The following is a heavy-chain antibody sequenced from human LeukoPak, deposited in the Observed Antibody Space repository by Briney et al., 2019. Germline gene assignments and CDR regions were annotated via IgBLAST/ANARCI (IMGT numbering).Heavy chain of an antibody. Sequence: SETLSLTCTVSGGSITRYYWSWIRQPPGKGLEWIGYIYSSGSTNYNPSLKSRVTMSVDTSKNQFSLKLSSVTAADTAVYYCARGFYYRDSGSYYYYFDSWGQGTLVTVSS. J-gene: IGHJ4*02. CDR1: GGSITRYY. V-gene: IGHV4-59*01. D-gene: IGHD3-10*01. CDR3: ARGFYYRDSGSYYYYFDS. CDR2: IYSSGST.